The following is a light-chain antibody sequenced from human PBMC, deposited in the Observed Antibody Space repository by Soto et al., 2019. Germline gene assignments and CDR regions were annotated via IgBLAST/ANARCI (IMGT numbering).Light chain of an antibody. CDR3: CSYAGSSPYV. J-gene: IGLJ1*01. CDR2: EGS. CDR1: TSDVGSYNL. V-gene: IGLV2-23*01. Sequence: QSALTQPASASGSPGQSITISCTGTTSDVGSYNLVSWYQQHPGKAPKLMIYEGSKRPSGVSNRFTGSKSGNTASLTISGLQAEDDADYYCCSYAGSSPYVFGTGTKVTVL.